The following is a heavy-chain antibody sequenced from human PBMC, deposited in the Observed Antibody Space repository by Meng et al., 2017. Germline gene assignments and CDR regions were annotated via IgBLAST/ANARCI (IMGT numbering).Heavy chain of an antibody. Sequence: VQLTQAGSEVMKTGATVKASCKASGYTFAAYWIQWVRQAHGQGLEWMGRIDPKSDNTHYAQKFQGRVTMTRDTSISTAYMELSGLRSDDTAVYYCARDEDISAAGYLLGDFWGQGTLVTVSS. CDR3: ARDEDISAAGYLLGDF. V-gene: IGHV1-2*06. CDR2: IDPKSDNT. CDR1: GYTFAAYW. D-gene: IGHD6-13*01. J-gene: IGHJ4*02.